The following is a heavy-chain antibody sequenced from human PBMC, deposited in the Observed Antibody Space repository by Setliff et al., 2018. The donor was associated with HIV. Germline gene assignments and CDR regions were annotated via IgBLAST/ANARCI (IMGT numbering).Heavy chain of an antibody. J-gene: IGHJ4*02. CDR1: GGSVGSGSYY. CDR2: IYYSGST. D-gene: IGHD2-15*01. Sequence: SETLSLTCSVSGGSVGSGSYYWSWIRQSPGKGLEWLGYIYYSGSTTYNPSLRSRVTLSVDTSKNQFSLTLTSVTAADTAVYYCARGGRSDGYHIASWGQGSLVTVSS. CDR3: ARGGRSDGYHIAS. V-gene: IGHV4-61*01.